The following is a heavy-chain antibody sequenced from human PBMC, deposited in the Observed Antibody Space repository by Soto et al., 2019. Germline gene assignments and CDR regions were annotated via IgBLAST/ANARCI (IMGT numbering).Heavy chain of an antibody. J-gene: IGHJ4*02. Sequence: GGSLRLSCAASGFTFSSYSMNWVRQAPGKGLEWVSYISSSSSTIYYADSVKGRFTISRDNAKNSLYLQMNSLRDEDTAVYYCAEDSLGTQGGGAQRARKKLRESHQVGGSSKEDYWGQGTLVTVS. D-gene: IGHD1-26*01. CDR1: GFTFSSYS. CDR2: ISSSSSTI. CDR3: AEDSLGTQGGGAQRARKKLRESHQVGGSSKEDY. V-gene: IGHV3-48*02.